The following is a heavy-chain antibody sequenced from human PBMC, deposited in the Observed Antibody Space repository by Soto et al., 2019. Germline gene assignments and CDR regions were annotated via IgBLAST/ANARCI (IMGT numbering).Heavy chain of an antibody. J-gene: IGHJ4*02. V-gene: IGHV3-30*03. Sequence: QAWGALLVSWAASGFTFSIHCMHWVRQAPGKGLDWVAVISYDGNNKYYADSVNGRFTISRDNSKNTLYLQMKSLRADDTAVYYCASTRYCSSTSCYREFDYWGQGTMVTVSS. CDR1: GFTFSIHC. CDR3: ASTRYCSSTSCYREFDY. D-gene: IGHD2-2*02. CDR2: ISYDGNNK.